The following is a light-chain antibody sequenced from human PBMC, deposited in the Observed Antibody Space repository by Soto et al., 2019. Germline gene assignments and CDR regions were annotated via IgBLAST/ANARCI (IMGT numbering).Light chain of an antibody. CDR2: QVT. CDR1: SSDVGSYDY. V-gene: IGLV2-14*01. CDR3: SSYSSTTIRYV. Sequence: QSALTQPASVSGSLGQSITMSCTGTSSDVGSYDYVSWYQQQSGKAPKLLIYQVTNRPSGVSSRFSGSKSDNTASLTISGLQAEDAAHYYCSSYSSTTIRYVFGTGTKLTVL. J-gene: IGLJ1*01.